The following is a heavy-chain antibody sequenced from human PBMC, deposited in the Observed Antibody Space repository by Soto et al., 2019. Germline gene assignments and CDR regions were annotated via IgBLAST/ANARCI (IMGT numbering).Heavy chain of an antibody. CDR3: AAPAVAGKYYFDY. D-gene: IGHD6-19*01. CDR1: GFTFSSYS. CDR2: ISSSSSYI. J-gene: IGHJ4*02. Sequence: GGSLRLSCAASGFTFSSYSMNWVRQAPGKGLEWVSSISSSSSYIYYADSVKGRFTISRDNSKNTLYLQMNSLRAEDTAVYYCAAPAVAGKYYFDYWGQGTLVTVSS. V-gene: IGHV3-21*04.